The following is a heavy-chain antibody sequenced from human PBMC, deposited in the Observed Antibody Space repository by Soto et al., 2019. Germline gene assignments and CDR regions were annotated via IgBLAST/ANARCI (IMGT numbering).Heavy chain of an antibody. V-gene: IGHV3-23*01. CDR1: GFFFTTYA. D-gene: IGHD6-13*01. J-gene: IGHJ4*02. CDR3: AKDAIMVSSSFNYFDY. Sequence: EVQLLESGGGLVQSGGSLRLSCATSGFFFTTYAMNWVRQAPGKGLEWVSGISGSGGAASYADSVKGRFTISRDNSKNTVFLQMNSLRAEDTAVYYCAKDAIMVSSSFNYFDYWGQGTLVTVSS. CDR2: ISGSGGAA.